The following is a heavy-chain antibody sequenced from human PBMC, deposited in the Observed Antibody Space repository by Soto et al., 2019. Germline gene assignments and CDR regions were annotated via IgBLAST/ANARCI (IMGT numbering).Heavy chain of an antibody. D-gene: IGHD2-15*01. Sequence: QVQLVESGGGVVQPGTSLKLSCAVSRVTFSDFGMHWVRQAPGKGLEWVGMISKDGSEKHYGDSVTGRFTISRDNSNNMLFLQMSSLRPNDTAVYYCAKVRVPTPFYHYYGLDVWGQGTTVTV. J-gene: IGHJ6*02. CDR1: RVTFSDFG. CDR2: ISKDGSEK. V-gene: IGHV3-30*18. CDR3: AKVRVPTPFYHYYGLDV.